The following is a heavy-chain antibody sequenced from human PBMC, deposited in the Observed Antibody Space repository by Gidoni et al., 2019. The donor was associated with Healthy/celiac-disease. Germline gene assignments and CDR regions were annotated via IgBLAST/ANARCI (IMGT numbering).Heavy chain of an antibody. V-gene: IGHV2-5*01. CDR2: IYCNDDK. J-gene: IGHJ4*02. D-gene: IGHD3-16*02. CDR3: AHWCYDYIWGSYRGYFDY. CDR1: GFSLSTSGVG. Sequence: QITLKESGPTLVKPTQTLTLTCTFSGFSLSTSGVGVGCIRQPPGKALEWLALIYCNDDKLYSPSLKSRLTITKDTSKNQVVLTMTNMDPVDTATYYCAHWCYDYIWGSYRGYFDYWGQGTLVTVSS.